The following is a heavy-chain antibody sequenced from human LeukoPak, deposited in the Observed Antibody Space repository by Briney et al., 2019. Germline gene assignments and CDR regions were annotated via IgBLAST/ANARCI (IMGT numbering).Heavy chain of an antibody. CDR2: IYWDDDK. CDR1: GFSLSTSGMC. D-gene: IGHD1-26*01. Sequence: ESGPALVKPPQTLTLTCTFSGFSLSTSGMCVSWIRQPPGKALEWLALIYWDDDKRYSPSLKSRLTITKDTSKNQVVLTMTNMDPVDTATYYCAHYASGSYYSLYWGQGTLVTVSS. V-gene: IGHV2-5*08. CDR3: AHYASGSYYSLY. J-gene: IGHJ4*02.